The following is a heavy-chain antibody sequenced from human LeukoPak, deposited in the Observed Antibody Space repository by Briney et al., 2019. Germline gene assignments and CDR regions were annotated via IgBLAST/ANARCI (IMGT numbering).Heavy chain of an antibody. V-gene: IGHV3-48*04. J-gene: IGHJ3*02. CDR3: ARDQGKDAFDI. CDR1: GFPFTLYN. CDR2: ISSSTNTI. Sequence: GGSLRLSCEVSGFPFTLYNMNWVRQAPGKGLEWLSYISSSTNTIYYADSVKGRFTISRDNAKNSLYLQMNSLRAEDTAVYYCARDQGKDAFDIWGQGTMVTVSS.